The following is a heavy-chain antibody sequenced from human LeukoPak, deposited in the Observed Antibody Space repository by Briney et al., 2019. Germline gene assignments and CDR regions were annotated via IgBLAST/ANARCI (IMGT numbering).Heavy chain of an antibody. CDR2: ISSSCSTI. Sequence: GRSLRLSCAASGFTFSSYEMNWVRQAPGKGLEWVSYISSSCSTIYYADSVKGRLTISRDNAKNSLYLQMNSLRAEDTAVYYCARDGWNDVWFDPWGQGTLVTVSS. J-gene: IGHJ5*02. CDR1: GFTFSSYE. CDR3: ARDGWNDVWFDP. D-gene: IGHD1-1*01. V-gene: IGHV3-48*03.